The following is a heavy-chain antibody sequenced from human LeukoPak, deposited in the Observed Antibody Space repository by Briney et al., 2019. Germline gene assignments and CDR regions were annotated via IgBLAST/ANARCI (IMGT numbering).Heavy chain of an antibody. V-gene: IGHV1-18*01. J-gene: IGHJ4*02. CDR2: ISAYNGNT. CDR1: GYTFTSYG. D-gene: IGHD4-17*01. CDR3: ARGDYGDSWRPFSFDY. Sequence: GASVKVSCKASGYTFTSYGISWVRQAPGQGLEWMGWISAYNGNTNYAQKLQGRVTMTTDTSTSTAYMELRSLRSDDTAVYYCARGDYGDSWRPFSFDYWGRGTLVTVSS.